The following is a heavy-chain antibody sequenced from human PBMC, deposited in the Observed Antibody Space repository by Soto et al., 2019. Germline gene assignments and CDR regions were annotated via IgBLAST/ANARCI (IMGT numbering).Heavy chain of an antibody. CDR1: GFQFSSYS. V-gene: IGHV3-48*01. D-gene: IGHD2-2*03. CDR2: ISSSSSTV. Sequence: GGSLRLSCASSGFQFSSYSMNSVRQAPGKGLEWVSYISSSSSTVYYADSVKGRFTMSRDNAKKSLYLQMNSLRAEDTAVYYCARVDSYWYFDLWGRGTLVTVSS. CDR3: ARVDSYWYFDL. J-gene: IGHJ2*01.